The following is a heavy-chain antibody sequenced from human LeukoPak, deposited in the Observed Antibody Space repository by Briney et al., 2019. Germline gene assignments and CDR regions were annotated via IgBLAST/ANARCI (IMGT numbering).Heavy chain of an antibody. J-gene: IGHJ4*02. Sequence: NPSETLSLTCTVSGYSISSGYYWGWIRQPPGKGLEWIGSIYHSGSTYYNPSLKSRVTISVDTSKNQFSLKLSSVTAADTAVYYCARHGTYYDILTGYYSHPYFDYWCQGTLVTVSS. CDR3: ARHGTYYDILTGYYSHPYFDY. CDR2: IYHSGST. CDR1: GYSISSGYY. V-gene: IGHV4-38-2*02. D-gene: IGHD3-9*01.